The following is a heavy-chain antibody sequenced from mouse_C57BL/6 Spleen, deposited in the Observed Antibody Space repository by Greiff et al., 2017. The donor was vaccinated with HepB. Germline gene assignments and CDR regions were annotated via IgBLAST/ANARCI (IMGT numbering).Heavy chain of an antibody. D-gene: IGHD2-12*01. CDR2: IYPGDGDT. Sequence: QVHVKQSGAELVKPGASVKISCKASGYAFSSYWMNWVKQRPGKGLEWIGQIYPGDGDTNYNGKFKGKATLTADKSSSTAYMQLSSLTSEDSAVYFCARTPYYRKAMDYWGQGTSVTVSS. V-gene: IGHV1-80*01. CDR1: GYAFSSYW. J-gene: IGHJ4*01. CDR3: ARTPYYRKAMDY.